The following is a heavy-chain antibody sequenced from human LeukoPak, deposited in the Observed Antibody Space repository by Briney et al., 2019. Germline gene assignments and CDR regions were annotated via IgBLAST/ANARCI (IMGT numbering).Heavy chain of an antibody. CDR1: GVSISSGDYY. V-gene: IGHV4-30-4*01. D-gene: IGHD3-22*01. J-gene: IGHJ4*02. CDR3: ARGDYYDSSGYYLY. CDR2: IYYSGST. Sequence: PSETLSLTRTVSGVSISSGDYYWGWIRQPPGKGLEWIVYIYYSGSTSYHPSLKSRVAISVDTSKNQFSLKLSSVTAADTAVYYCARGDYYDSSGYYLYWGQGTLVTVSS.